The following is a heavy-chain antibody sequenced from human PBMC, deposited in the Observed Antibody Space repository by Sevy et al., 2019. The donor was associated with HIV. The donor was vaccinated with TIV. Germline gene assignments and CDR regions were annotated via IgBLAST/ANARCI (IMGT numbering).Heavy chain of an antibody. Sequence: GGSLRLSCAATGFTFSNYAMHWVRQAPGKGMEWVAIIWSDGAYQYHGDSVKGRFTISRDNSKNTMYLQMNNGRVEDTAVYYCARVGYYYDNAAYYALDSWGQGTLVTVSS. CDR2: IWSDGAYQ. CDR3: ARVGYYYDNAAYYALDS. V-gene: IGHV3-33*01. J-gene: IGHJ4*02. CDR1: GFTFSNYA. D-gene: IGHD3-22*01.